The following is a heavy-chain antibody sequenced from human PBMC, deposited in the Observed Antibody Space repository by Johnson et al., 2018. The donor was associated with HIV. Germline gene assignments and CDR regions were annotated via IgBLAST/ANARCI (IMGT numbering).Heavy chain of an antibody. CDR2: IRTDGSPT. D-gene: IGHD6-19*01. J-gene: IGHJ3*01. V-gene: IGHV3-11*04. CDR3: ARGGGSDWYNAFDL. CDR1: GFTFSDYY. Sequence: VQLVESGGGLVTPGGSVKLSCQGSGFTFSDYYMTWIRQAPGKGLEWVSYIRTDGSPTFYADAVKGRFTFLRDNAKNSVYLQMTSLRVEDTAVYYCARGGGSDWYNAFDLWGRGTMVTVSS.